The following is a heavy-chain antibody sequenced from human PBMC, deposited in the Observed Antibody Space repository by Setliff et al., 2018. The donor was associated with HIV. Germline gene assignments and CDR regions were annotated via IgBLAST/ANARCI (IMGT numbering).Heavy chain of an antibody. CDR2: IYTSGRT. CDR3: ARVSSSWEQPLYFDY. J-gene: IGHJ4*02. V-gene: IGHV4-61*09. CDR1: GGSISSGGYF. Sequence: PSETLSLTCTVSGGSISSGGYFWSWIRQPAGKGLEWIGHIYTSGRTNYNPSLKSRVTISVDTSKNQFSLKLTSVTAADTAVYYCARVSSSWEQPLYFDYWGQGTLVTVSS. D-gene: IGHD6-13*01.